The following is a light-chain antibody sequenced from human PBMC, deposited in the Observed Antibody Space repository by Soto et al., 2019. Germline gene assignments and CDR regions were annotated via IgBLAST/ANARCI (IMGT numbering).Light chain of an antibody. Sequence: QSVLTQPASVSGSPGQSITISCTGTSSDVGAYNFVSWHQQHPGKAPKLMIYNVYDRPSGISYRFSGSKSGNTASLTISGLQAEDEADYYCSSKRDSSTLFVFGTGTKSPS. V-gene: IGLV2-14*03. CDR1: SSDVGAYNF. CDR2: NVY. CDR3: SSKRDSSTLFV. J-gene: IGLJ1*01.